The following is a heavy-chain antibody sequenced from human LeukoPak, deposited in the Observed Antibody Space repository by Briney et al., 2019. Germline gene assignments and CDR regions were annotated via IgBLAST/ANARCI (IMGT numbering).Heavy chain of an antibody. Sequence: SETLSLTCAVYGGSFSGYYWSWIRQPPGKGLEWIGEINHSGSTNYNPSLKSRVTISVDTSKNQFSLKLSSVTAADTAVYYCARGPEHDYWGQGTLVIVSS. V-gene: IGHV4-34*01. J-gene: IGHJ4*02. D-gene: IGHD1/OR15-1a*01. CDR3: ARGPEHDY. CDR1: GGSFSGYY. CDR2: INHSGST.